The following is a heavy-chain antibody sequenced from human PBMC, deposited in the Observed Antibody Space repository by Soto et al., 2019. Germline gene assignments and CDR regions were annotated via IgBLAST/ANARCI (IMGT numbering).Heavy chain of an antibody. J-gene: IGHJ4*02. CDR1: GESISSSYY. Sequence: PSETLSLTCTVSGESISSSYYWSWIRQPPGKGLEWIGYIYYSGNTNYNPSLKSRVTISVDTSKNQFSLKLSSVTAADTAVYYCGRGEVDRYNWNYGIDYWGQGTLVTVSS. D-gene: IGHD1-7*01. V-gene: IGHV4-61*01. CDR2: IYYSGNT. CDR3: GRGEVDRYNWNYGIDY.